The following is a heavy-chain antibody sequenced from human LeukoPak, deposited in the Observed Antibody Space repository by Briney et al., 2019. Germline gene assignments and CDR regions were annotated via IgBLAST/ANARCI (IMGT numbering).Heavy chain of an antibody. J-gene: IGHJ4*02. D-gene: IGHD3-22*01. CDR2: INPSGGST. CDR1: GYTFTSYY. CDR3: ATVKYYYDSSGYNFDY. V-gene: IGHV1-46*01. Sequence: ASVKVSCKASGYTFTSYYMHWVRQAPGQGLEWMGIINPSGGSTSYTQKFQGRVTMTEDTSTDTAYMELSSLRSEDTAVYYCATVKYYYDSSGYNFDYWGQRTLVTVSS.